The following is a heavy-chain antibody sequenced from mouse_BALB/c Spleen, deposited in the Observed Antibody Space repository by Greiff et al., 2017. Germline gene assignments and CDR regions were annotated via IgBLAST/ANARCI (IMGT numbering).Heavy chain of an antibody. CDR1: GFSLTSYG. V-gene: IGHV2-2*02. CDR2: IWSGGST. D-gene: IGHD2-1*01. J-gene: IGHJ4*01. CDR3: ARNGGNSYYYAMDY. Sequence: VQLQESGPGLVQPSQSLSITCTVSGFSLTSYGVHWVRQSPGKGLEWLGVIWSGGSTDYNAAFISRLSISKDNSKSQVFFKMNSLQANDTAIYYCARNGGNSYYYAMDYWGQGTSVTVSS.